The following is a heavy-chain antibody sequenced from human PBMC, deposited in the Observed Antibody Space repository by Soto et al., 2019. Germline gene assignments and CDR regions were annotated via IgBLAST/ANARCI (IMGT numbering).Heavy chain of an antibody. Sequence: ASVKVSCKVSGYTLTELSMHWVRQAPGKGLEWMGGFDPEDGETIYAQKFQGRVTMTEDTSTDTAYMELSSLRAEDTAVYYCAKPDTAMVHTPTYYYYGMDAWGQGTTVTVSS. CDR2: FDPEDGET. J-gene: IGHJ6*02. CDR1: GYTLTELS. D-gene: IGHD5-18*01. CDR3: AKPDTAMVHTPTYYYYGMDA. V-gene: IGHV1-24*01.